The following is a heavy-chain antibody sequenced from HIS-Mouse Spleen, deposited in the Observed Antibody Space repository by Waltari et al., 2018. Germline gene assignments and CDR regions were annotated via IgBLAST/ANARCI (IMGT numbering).Heavy chain of an antibody. J-gene: IGHJ3*02. Sequence: QVQLVQSGAEVMKPGASVKVSCKASGYPFNGYDLPWVRQAPGQGLEWMGWINPNSGGTNYAQKFQGRVTMTRDTSISTAYMELSRLRSDDTAVYYCARDHYAFDIWGQGTMVTVSS. CDR2: INPNSGGT. V-gene: IGHV1-2*02. CDR1: GYPFNGYD. CDR3: ARDHYAFDI.